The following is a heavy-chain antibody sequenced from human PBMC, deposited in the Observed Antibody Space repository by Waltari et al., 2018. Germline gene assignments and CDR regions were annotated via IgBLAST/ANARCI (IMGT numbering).Heavy chain of an antibody. CDR1: GASIGRYY. CDR3: AKDEMLLRNFDV. V-gene: IGHV4-4*07. D-gene: IGHD3-9*01. J-gene: IGHJ4*02. Sequence: QMQLQESGPGLVKPSETLSLTCTVSGASIGRYYWTWIRQPAGQTLEWIGRIYTSGATNYNPSLDSRVTISVDESKNQFSLRLTSVTAADTAVYYCAKDEMLLRNFDVWGQGILVTVSS. CDR2: IYTSGAT.